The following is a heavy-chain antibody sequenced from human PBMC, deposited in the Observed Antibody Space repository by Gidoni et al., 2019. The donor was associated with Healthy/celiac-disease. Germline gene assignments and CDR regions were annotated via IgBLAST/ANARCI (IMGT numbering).Heavy chain of an antibody. J-gene: IGHJ5*02. Sequence: VKKPGASVKVSCKAPGYTFPGYYMHWVRQAPGQGLEWMGWINPNSGGTNYAQKFQGRVTMTRDTSISTAYMELSRLRSDDTAVYYCARDRVLEWLFGWFDPWGQGTLVTVSS. D-gene: IGHD3-3*01. V-gene: IGHV1-2*02. CDR1: GYTFPGYY. CDR2: INPNSGGT. CDR3: ARDRVLEWLFGWFDP.